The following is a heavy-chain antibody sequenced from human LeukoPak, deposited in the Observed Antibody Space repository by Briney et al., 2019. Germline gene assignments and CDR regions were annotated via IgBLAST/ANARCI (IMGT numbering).Heavy chain of an antibody. CDR3: ARHSGSYLYFDY. Sequence: PSETLSLTCTVSGGSISSSSYYWGWIRQPPGKGLEWIGSIYYSGSTYYNPSLKSRVTISVDTSKNQFSLKLSSVTAADTAVYYCARHSGSYLYFDYWGQGTLVTGSS. V-gene: IGHV4-39*01. D-gene: IGHD1-26*01. CDR2: IYYSGST. J-gene: IGHJ4*02. CDR1: GGSISSSSYY.